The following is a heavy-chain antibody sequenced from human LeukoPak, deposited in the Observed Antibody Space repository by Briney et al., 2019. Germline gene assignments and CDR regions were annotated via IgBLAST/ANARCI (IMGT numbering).Heavy chain of an antibody. CDR3: AKAGGDSSGYLDY. V-gene: IGHV3-30*18. J-gene: IGHJ4*02. Sequence: GGSLRLSCAASGFTFNNYAMTWVRQAPGKGLEWVAVISYDGSNKYYADSVKGRFTISRDNSKNTLYLQMNSLRAEDTAVYYCAKAGGDSSGYLDYWGQGTLVTVSS. CDR2: ISYDGSNK. D-gene: IGHD3-22*01. CDR1: GFTFNNYA.